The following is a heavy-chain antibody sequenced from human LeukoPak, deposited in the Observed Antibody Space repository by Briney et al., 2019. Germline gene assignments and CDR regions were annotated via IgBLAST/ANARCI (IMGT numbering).Heavy chain of an antibody. D-gene: IGHD1-26*01. J-gene: IGHJ4*02. V-gene: IGHV3-74*01. CDR2: IREDGTIT. CDR3: ARNFVGTSTSDFDS. Sequence: GGSLSLSCAASGFTFSSYWMHWVRQVPGKGLVWVSRIREDGTITNYEDSVKGRFTIFRDNARNTLYLQMHSLRAEDTAIYYCARNFVGTSTSDFDSWGQGTQVTVSS. CDR1: GFTFSSYW.